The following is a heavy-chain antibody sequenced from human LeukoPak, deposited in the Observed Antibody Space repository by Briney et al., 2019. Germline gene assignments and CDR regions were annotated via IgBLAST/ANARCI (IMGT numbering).Heavy chain of an antibody. Sequence: ASVKVSCKASGYTFTSYYMHWVRQAPGQGLEWMGIINPSGGSTSYAQKFQGRVTMTRDMSTSTVYMELSSLRSEDTAVYYCAGDPSTVTAYMDVWGKGTTVTVSS. D-gene: IGHD4-17*01. J-gene: IGHJ6*03. CDR2: INPSGGST. CDR1: GYTFTSYY. V-gene: IGHV1-46*01. CDR3: AGDPSTVTAYMDV.